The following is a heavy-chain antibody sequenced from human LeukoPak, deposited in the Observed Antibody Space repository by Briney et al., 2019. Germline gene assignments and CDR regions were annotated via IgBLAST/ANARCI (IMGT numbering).Heavy chain of an antibody. J-gene: IGHJ6*02. D-gene: IGHD2-2*02. Sequence: GGSLRLSCAASGFTFSGSSMHWVRQASGKGLEWVCRIRREANSYASAYGACVKGRFTISRDNSKNTGYLQMNSLETEDTAVYYCTRHEERYCSSMSCYRVENYDGMDVWGQGTTVTVSS. CDR2: IRREANSYAS. V-gene: IGHV3-73*01. CDR1: GFTFSGSS. CDR3: TRHEERYCSSMSCYRVENYDGMDV.